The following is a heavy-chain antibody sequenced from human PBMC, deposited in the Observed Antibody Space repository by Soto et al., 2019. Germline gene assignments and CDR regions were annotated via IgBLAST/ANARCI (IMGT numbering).Heavy chain of an antibody. CDR2: MSPNSGRT. CDR1: GYTFLNYD. J-gene: IGHJ4*02. V-gene: IGHV1-8*01. Sequence: VKVSCKASGYTFLNYDIHWVRQATGQGLEWMGWMSPNSGRTGYAQKFQGRVTITADESTRTAYMELSSLRSEDTDVSYCATLVVTHLDYWGQGTLVTVSS. D-gene: IGHD2-15*01. CDR3: ATLVVTHLDY.